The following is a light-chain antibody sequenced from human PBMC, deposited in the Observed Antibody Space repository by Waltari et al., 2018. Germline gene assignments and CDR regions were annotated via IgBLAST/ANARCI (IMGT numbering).Light chain of an antibody. J-gene: IGKJ2*01. CDR3: QQTHTSQFT. CDR1: QSVATY. Sequence: DIQMTQSPSSLSASVGDRITISCLATQSVATYLNWYQHKPGEAPTLLIYGATTLHSGVPTRFTGSGSGTDFTLTITSLQPEDFATYFCQQTHTSQFTFGQGTRLEI. CDR2: GAT. V-gene: IGKV1-39*01.